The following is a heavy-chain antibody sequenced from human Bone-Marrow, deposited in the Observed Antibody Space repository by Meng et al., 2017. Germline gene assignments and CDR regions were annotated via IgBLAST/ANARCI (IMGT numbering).Heavy chain of an antibody. J-gene: IGHJ6*02. CDR3: ARDRSEWRVAIDFFYAMDL. CDR1: GFTFSSYS. V-gene: IGHV3-21*06. Sequence: GGSLRLSCAASGFTFSSYSMNWVRQAPGKGLEWVSAISSSSSSILYADSVKGRLTISRDNAKNSLYLQMNSLRAEDTAVYFCARDRSEWRVAIDFFYAMDLWGQGTTVTVSS. D-gene: IGHD5-12*01. CDR2: ISSSSSSI.